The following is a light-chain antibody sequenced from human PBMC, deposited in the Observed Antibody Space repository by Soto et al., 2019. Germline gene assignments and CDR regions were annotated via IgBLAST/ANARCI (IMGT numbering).Light chain of an antibody. Sequence: QSALTQPASVSGSPGQSITISCTGISSDVNDYNHVSWYQQHPDKAPKVIIYEVNNRPSGISNRFSGSKSGNTASLTISGLQAEDEADYYCSSYTTDNTVVFGGGTKLTVL. J-gene: IGLJ2*01. CDR1: SSDVNDYNH. V-gene: IGLV2-14*01. CDR2: EVN. CDR3: SSYTTDNTVV.